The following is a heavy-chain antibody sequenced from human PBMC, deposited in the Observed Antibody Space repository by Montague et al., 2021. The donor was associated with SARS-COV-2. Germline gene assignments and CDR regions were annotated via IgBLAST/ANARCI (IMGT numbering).Heavy chain of an antibody. Sequence: PALVKPTQTLTLTCTFSGFSLSTSGVGVGWIRQPPGKALEWLALIYWGDDKRYSPSLKSRLTITKDTSKNQVVLTMTNMDPVDTATYYCAHRRGLLLSDAFDTWGQGTMVTVSS. CDR2: IYWGDDK. D-gene: IGHD2-15*01. J-gene: IGHJ3*02. CDR1: GFSLSTSGVG. V-gene: IGHV2-5*02. CDR3: AHRRGLLLSDAFDT.